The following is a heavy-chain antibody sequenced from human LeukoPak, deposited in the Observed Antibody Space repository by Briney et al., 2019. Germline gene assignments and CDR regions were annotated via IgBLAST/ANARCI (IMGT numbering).Heavy chain of an antibody. CDR3: ARDEALGGSYYFDY. D-gene: IGHD3-3*01. CDR2: INPNSGGT. J-gene: IGHJ4*02. Sequence: ASVKVSCRASGYTFTGYYMHWVRQAPGQGLEGMGWINPNSGGTNYAQKFQGRVTMTRDTSISTAYMELSRLRSDDTAVYYCARDEALGGSYYFDYWGQGTLVTVSS. CDR1: GYTFTGYY. V-gene: IGHV1-2*02.